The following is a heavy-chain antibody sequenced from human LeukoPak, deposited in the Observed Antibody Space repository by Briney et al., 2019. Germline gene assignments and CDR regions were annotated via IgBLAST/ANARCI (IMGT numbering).Heavy chain of an antibody. D-gene: IGHD3-22*01. J-gene: IGHJ3*02. Sequence: SVKVSCKASGGSSSSYAISWVRQAPGQGLEWMGRIIPILGIANYAQKFQGRVTMTEDTSTDTAYMELSSLRSEDTAVYYCATDLLGDSSGAQFDIWGQGTMVTVSS. CDR3: ATDLLGDSSGAQFDI. CDR2: IIPILGIA. CDR1: GGSSSSYA. V-gene: IGHV1-69*04.